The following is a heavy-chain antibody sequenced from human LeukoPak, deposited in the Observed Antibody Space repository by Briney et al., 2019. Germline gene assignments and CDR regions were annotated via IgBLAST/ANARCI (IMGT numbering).Heavy chain of an antibody. CDR3: AKDRSYVRYFDWLHVFPAEYFQH. J-gene: IGHJ1*01. D-gene: IGHD3-9*01. CDR1: GFTFSGSA. Sequence: PGGSLRLSCAASGFTFSGSAMHWVRQASGKGLEWVGRIRSKANSYATAYAASVKGRFTISRDDSKNTAYLQMNSLKTEDTAVYYCAKDRSYVRYFDWLHVFPAEYFQHWGQGTLVTVSS. V-gene: IGHV3-73*01. CDR2: IRSKANSYAT.